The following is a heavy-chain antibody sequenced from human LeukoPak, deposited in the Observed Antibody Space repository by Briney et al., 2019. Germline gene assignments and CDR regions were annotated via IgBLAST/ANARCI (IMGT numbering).Heavy chain of an antibody. V-gene: IGHV1-18*01. D-gene: IGHD6-19*01. J-gene: IGHJ4*02. CDR1: GYTFTSYG. CDR3: ARRSFSSGWYPSFDY. CDR2: ISAYNGNT. Sequence: ASVKVSCKASGYTFTSYGISWVRQAPGQRLEWMGWISAYNGNTNYAQKLQGRVTMTTDTSTSTAYMELRSLRSDDTAVYYCARRSFSSGWYPSFDYWGQGTLVTVSS.